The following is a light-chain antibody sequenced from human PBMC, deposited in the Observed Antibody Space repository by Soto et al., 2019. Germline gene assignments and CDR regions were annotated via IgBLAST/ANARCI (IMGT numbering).Light chain of an antibody. V-gene: IGLV2-14*01. Sequence: QSVLTQPASVSGSPGQSIAISCTGTSSDVGGSNSVSRYQQHPGKAPKLLIYDVSNRPSGVSNRFSGSKSDNTASLTISGLQAEDEADYYCSSYATGGSYVFGTGTKVTVL. CDR2: DVS. CDR3: SSYATGGSYV. J-gene: IGLJ1*01. CDR1: SSDVGGSNS.